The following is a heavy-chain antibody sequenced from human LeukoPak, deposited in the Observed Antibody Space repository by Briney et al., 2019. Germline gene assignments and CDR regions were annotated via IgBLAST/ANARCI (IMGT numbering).Heavy chain of an antibody. J-gene: IGHJ6*03. D-gene: IGHD2-15*01. CDR1: GGSISSSSYY. CDR3: ARGYCSGGSCYSSYYYSYMDV. Sequence: PSENLSLTCTVSGGSISSSSYYWGWIRQPPGKGLEWIGSIYYSGSTYYNPSLKSRVTISVDTSKNQFSLKLSSVTAADTAVYYCARGYCSGGSCYSSYYYSYMDVWGKGTTVTVSS. V-gene: IGHV4-39*07. CDR2: IYYSGST.